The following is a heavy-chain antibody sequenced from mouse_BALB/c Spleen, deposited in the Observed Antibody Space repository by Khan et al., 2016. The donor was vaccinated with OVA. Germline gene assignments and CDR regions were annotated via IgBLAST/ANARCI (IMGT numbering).Heavy chain of an antibody. D-gene: IGHD2-10*01. V-gene: IGHV2-6-1*01. Sequence: VELVESGPGLVAPSQSLSITCTISGFSLTNYGVHWVRQPPGKGLEWLVLMWGDGSTTYNSALKSRLTISKDNSKSLVFLKVNSLQTDDTAMYFCARQPYYHYNVMDYWGQGTSVTVSS. J-gene: IGHJ4*01. CDR1: GFSLTNYG. CDR3: ARQPYYHYNVMDY. CDR2: MWGDGST.